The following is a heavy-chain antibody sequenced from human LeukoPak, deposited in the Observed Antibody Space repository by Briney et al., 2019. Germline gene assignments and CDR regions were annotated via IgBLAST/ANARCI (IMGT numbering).Heavy chain of an antibody. CDR3: AKDRVDERNYFDY. D-gene: IGHD5/OR15-5a*01. CDR2: ISYDGSNK. Sequence: PGRSLRLSCAASGFTFSSYGMHWVRQAPGKGLEWVAVISYDGSNKYYADSVKGRFTISRDNSKNTLYLQMNSLRAEDTAVYYCAKDRVDERNYFDYWGQGTLVTVSS. J-gene: IGHJ4*02. CDR1: GFTFSSYG. V-gene: IGHV3-30*18.